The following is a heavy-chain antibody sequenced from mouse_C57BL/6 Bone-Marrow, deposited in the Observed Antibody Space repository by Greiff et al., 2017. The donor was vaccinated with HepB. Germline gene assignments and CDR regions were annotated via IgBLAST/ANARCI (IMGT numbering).Heavy chain of an antibody. CDR3: ARPLTGPYYFDY. CDR1: GFTFSSYG. D-gene: IGHD4-1*01. CDR2: ISSGGSYT. Sequence: VQLKESGGDLVKPGGSLKLSCAASGFTFSSYGMSWVRQTPDKRLEWVATISSGGSYTYYPDSVKGRFTISRDNAKNTLYLQMSSLKSEDTAMYYCARPLTGPYYFDYWGQGTTLTVSS. V-gene: IGHV5-6*01. J-gene: IGHJ2*01.